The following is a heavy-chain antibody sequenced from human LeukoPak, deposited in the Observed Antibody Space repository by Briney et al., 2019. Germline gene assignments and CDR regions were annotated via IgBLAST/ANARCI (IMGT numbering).Heavy chain of an antibody. Sequence: GGSLRLSCAASGFTFSSYGMHWVRQVPGKGLEWVAVIWYDGSNKYYADSVKGRFTISRDNSKNTLHLQMNSLRAEDTAVYYCARDGSSGWYWVDYWGQGTLVTVSS. CDR3: ARDGSSGWYWVDY. J-gene: IGHJ4*02. D-gene: IGHD6-19*01. CDR2: IWYDGSNK. V-gene: IGHV3-33*01. CDR1: GFTFSSYG.